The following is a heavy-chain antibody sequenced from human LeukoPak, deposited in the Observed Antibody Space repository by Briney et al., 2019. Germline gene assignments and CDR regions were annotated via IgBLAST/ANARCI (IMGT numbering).Heavy chain of an antibody. D-gene: IGHD2-2*01. CDR2: ISGSGGST. CDR3: AKHSCSSTSCRGYFDY. V-gene: IGHV3-23*01. CDR1: GFTFSSYV. J-gene: IGHJ4*02. Sequence: GGSLRLSCAASGFTFSSYVMSWVRQAPGKGLEWVSAISGSGGSTYYADSVKGRFTISRDNSKNTLYLQMNSLRAEDTAVYYCAKHSCSSTSCRGYFDYWGQGTLVTVSS.